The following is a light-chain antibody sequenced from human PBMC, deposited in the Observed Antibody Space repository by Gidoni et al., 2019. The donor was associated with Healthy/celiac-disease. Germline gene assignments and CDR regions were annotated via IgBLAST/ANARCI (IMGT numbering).Light chain of an antibody. J-gene: IGKJ1*01. Sequence: DIVFTPSPGTLSLSPGEIATLSCRASRKVSSSYLAWYQQKPGQAPRLLIYGASSRATGIPDRFSGSGSGTDFTLTISRLEPEDFAVYYCQKYSSSPQTFGQGTKVEIK. V-gene: IGKV3-20*01. CDR1: RKVSSSY. CDR3: QKYSSSPQT. CDR2: GAS.